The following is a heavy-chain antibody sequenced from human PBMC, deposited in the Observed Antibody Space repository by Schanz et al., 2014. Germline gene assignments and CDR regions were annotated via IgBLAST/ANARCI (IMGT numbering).Heavy chain of an antibody. D-gene: IGHD6-19*01. CDR2: VIPIRGTA. CDR1: GGTFSSNG. CDR3: ARENTAVAGMPRVMDV. Sequence: QVQLVQSGAEVKKPGSSVKVSCKASGGTFSSNGISWVRQAPGQGLEWMGRVIPIRGTAHYAQKFQGRVTITADMSTSTAYMELSSLRSEDTAVYYCARENTAVAGMPRVMDVWGQGTTVTVTS. V-gene: IGHV1-69*04. J-gene: IGHJ6*02.